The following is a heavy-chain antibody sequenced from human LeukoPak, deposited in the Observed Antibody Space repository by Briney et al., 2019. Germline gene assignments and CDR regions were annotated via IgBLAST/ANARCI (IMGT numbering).Heavy chain of an antibody. V-gene: IGHV3-21*01. CDR1: GFTFSSYS. D-gene: IGHD3-10*01. CDR3: ARDKYYYGPIDY. CDR2: ISGNNIYI. J-gene: IGHJ4*02. Sequence: PGGSLRLSCAASGFTFSSYSMNWVRQAPGKGLEWVSSISGNNIYINYADSVKGRFTISRGDARNSLYLQMNSLRAEDTAVYYCARDKYYYGPIDYWGQGTLVTVSS.